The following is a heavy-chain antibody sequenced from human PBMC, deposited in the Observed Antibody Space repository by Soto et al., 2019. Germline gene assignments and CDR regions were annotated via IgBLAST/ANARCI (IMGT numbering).Heavy chain of an antibody. CDR1: GYSFASHW. Sequence: TGESLKISCKGSGYSFASHWVAWVRQVPEKGLEWIGTIYPGDSDTKYSSAFRGHVTISADTSVSTAYLQWRSLEATDSAIYYCARYSGSYWHYLDFWGQGTLVTVSS. CDR2: IYPGDSDT. J-gene: IGHJ4*02. D-gene: IGHD1-26*01. V-gene: IGHV5-51*01. CDR3: ARYSGSYWHYLDF.